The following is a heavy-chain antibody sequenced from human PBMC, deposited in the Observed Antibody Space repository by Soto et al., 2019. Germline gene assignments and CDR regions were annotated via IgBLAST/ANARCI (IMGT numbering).Heavy chain of an antibody. D-gene: IGHD5-12*01. J-gene: IGHJ4*02. CDR1: GGSISSGGYS. CDR3: ARSSGYDPYDY. Sequence: SETLSLTCAVSGGSISSGGYSWSWIRQPPGKGLEWIGYIYHSGSTYYNPSLKSRVTISVDRSKNQFSLKLSSVTAADTAVYYCARSSGYDPYDYWGQGPLVTVSS. V-gene: IGHV4-30-2*01. CDR2: IYHSGST.